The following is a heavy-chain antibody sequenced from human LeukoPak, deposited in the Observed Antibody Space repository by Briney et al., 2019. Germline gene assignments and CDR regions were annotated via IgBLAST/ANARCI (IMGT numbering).Heavy chain of an antibody. Sequence: PGGSLRLSCAASGFTFSSYAMSWVRQAPGKGLEWVSSISSSSSYIYYADSVKGRFTISRDNAKNSLYLQMNSLRAEDTAVYYCARGVLSGSYRFDYWGQGTLVTVSS. D-gene: IGHD3-10*01. CDR2: ISSSSSYI. CDR1: GFTFSSYA. V-gene: IGHV3-21*01. J-gene: IGHJ4*02. CDR3: ARGVLSGSYRFDY.